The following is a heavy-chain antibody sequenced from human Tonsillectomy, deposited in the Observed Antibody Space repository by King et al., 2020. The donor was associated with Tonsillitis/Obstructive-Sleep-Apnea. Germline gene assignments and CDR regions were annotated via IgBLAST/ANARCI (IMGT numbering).Heavy chain of an antibody. CDR3: AKDTHYYYMDV. V-gene: IGHV3-43*02. CDR2: ISGGGGST. CDR1: GFTFDDYA. Sequence: VQLVESGGGVVQPGGSLRLSCAASGFTFDDYAMHWVRQAPGKGLEWVSLISGGGGSTYYADSVKGRFTISRDNGKNSLYLQVNSLRTEDTALYYCAKDTHYYYMDVWGKGTTVTVSS. J-gene: IGHJ6*03.